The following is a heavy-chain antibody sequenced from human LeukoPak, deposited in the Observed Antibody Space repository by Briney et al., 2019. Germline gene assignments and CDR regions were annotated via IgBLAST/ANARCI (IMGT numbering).Heavy chain of an antibody. CDR1: GGTFSSYA. CDR2: IIPIFGTA. Sequence: ASVKVSCKASGGTFSSYAISWVRQAPGQGLEWMGGIIPIFGTANYAQKFQGRVTITTDESTSTAYMELSSLRSEDTAVYYCARSRGGNYYGSGSSKATIYYYYMDVWGKGTTVTVSS. CDR3: ARSRGGNYYGSGSSKATIYYYYMDV. V-gene: IGHV1-69*05. D-gene: IGHD3-10*01. J-gene: IGHJ6*03.